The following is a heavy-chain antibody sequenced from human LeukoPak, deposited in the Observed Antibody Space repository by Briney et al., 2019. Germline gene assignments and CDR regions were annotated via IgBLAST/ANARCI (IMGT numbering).Heavy chain of an antibody. CDR3: ARGGTGDTAMAVTHLDY. CDR1: GGSFSGYY. CDR2: INHSGST. D-gene: IGHD5-18*01. V-gene: IGHV4-34*01. J-gene: IGHJ4*02. Sequence: SETLSLTCAVYGGSFSGYYWSWIRQPPGKGLEWIGEINHSGSTNYNPSLKSRVTISVDTSKNQFSLKLSSVTAADTAVYYCARGGTGDTAMAVTHLDYWGQGTLVTVSS.